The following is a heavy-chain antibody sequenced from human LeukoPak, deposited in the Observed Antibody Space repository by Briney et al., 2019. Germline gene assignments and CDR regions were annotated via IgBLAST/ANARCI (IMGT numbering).Heavy chain of an antibody. J-gene: IGHJ4*02. CDR3: AKERLETFDY. CDR2: ISVGGTT. Sequence: GGSLRLSRAASGFTFRSSAMSWVRQAPGKGLEWVSAISVGGTTYYGDSVKGRLIISRDNSRNTLYLQMNSVRVEDTAVYYCAKERLETFDYWGQGTLVTVSS. CDR1: GFTFRSSA. V-gene: IGHV3-23*01.